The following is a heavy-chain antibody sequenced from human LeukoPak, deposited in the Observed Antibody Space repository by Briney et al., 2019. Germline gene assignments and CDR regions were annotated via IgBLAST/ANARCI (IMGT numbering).Heavy chain of an antibody. CDR2: ISYDGNNK. D-gene: IGHD3-10*01. J-gene: IGHJ4*02. CDR3: KKDMVRGVSSFDY. CDR1: GFTFSSYA. Sequence: GGSLRLSCAASGFTFSSYALHWVRQAPGKGLEWVAVISYDGNNKYSADSVKGRFTISRDNSKNTLHLQMNSLRAEDTAVYYCKKDMVRGVSSFDYWGQGTLVTVSS. V-gene: IGHV3-30-3*02.